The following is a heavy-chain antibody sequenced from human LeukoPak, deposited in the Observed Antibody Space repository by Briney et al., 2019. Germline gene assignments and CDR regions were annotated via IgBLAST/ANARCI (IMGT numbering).Heavy chain of an antibody. Sequence: SVKVSCKASGGTFSSYAISWVRQAPGQGLEWMGGIIPIFGTANYAQKFQGRVTITRDTSASTAYMELSSLRSEDTAVYYCASGYCSGGSCYYFDYWGQGTLVTVSS. CDR2: IIPIFGTA. CDR1: GGTFSSYA. V-gene: IGHV1-69*05. J-gene: IGHJ4*02. CDR3: ASGYCSGGSCYYFDY. D-gene: IGHD2-15*01.